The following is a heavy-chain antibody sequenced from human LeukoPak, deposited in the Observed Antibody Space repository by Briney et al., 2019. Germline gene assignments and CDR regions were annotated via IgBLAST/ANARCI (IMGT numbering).Heavy chain of an antibody. V-gene: IGHV4-4*02. CDR3: AREDGYNSAVHY. CDR2: IYHGGTT. J-gene: IGHJ4*02. D-gene: IGHD5-24*01. CDR1: GASITNSDW. Sequence: PSGTLSLTCSVSGASITNSDWWTWVRQPPGEGLEWIGEIYHGGTTKYNPSLKSRVTISVDKSKNQFSLKLSSVSAADTAVYYCAREDGYNSAVHYWGQGTLVTVSS.